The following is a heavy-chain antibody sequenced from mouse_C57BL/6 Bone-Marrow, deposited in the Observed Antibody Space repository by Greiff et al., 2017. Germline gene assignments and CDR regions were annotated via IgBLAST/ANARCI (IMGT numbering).Heavy chain of an antibody. J-gene: IGHJ2*01. D-gene: IGHD1-2*01. CDR1: GYTFTNYW. CDR3: ARSGYPVPFDY. V-gene: IGHV1-63*01. CDR2: IYPGGGYT. Sequence: QVQLQQSGAELVRPGTSVKMSCKASGYTFTNYWIGWAKPRPGHGLEWIGDIYPGGGYTNYNEKFKGKATLTADKSSSTAYMQFSSLTSADSAIYYCARSGYPVPFDYWGQGTTLTVSS.